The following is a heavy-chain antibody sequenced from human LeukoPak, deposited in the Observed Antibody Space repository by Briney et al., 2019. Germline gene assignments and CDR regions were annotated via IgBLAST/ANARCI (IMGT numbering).Heavy chain of an antibody. CDR1: GFTVSSNY. CDR2: IYSGGST. J-gene: IGHJ4*02. D-gene: IGHD3-10*01. V-gene: IGHV3-53*01. CDR3: ARGFIMVRGLTEGEGNY. Sequence: GSLRLSCAASGFTVSSNYMSWVRQAPGKGLEWVSVIYSGGSTYYADSVKGRFTISRDNSKNTLYLQMNSLRAEDTAVYYCARGFIMVRGLTEGEGNYWGQGTLVTVSS.